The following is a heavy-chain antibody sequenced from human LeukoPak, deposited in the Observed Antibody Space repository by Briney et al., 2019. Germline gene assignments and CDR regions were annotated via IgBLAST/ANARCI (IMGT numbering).Heavy chain of an antibody. D-gene: IGHD2-15*01. CDR3: ARYCSGGNCYPNDDAFDI. V-gene: IGHV1-69*13. CDR2: IIPIFGTA. Sequence: ASVKVSCKASGGTFSSYAISWVRQAPGQGLEWMGGIIPIFGTANYAQKFQGRVTITADESTSTAYMELSSLRSEDTAVYYCARYCSGGNCYPNDDAFDIWGQGTMVTVSS. J-gene: IGHJ3*02. CDR1: GGTFSSYA.